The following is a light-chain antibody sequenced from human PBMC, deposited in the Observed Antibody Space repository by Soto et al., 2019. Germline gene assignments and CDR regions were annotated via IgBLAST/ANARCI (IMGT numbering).Light chain of an antibody. CDR3: AAWDVSLNVVV. J-gene: IGLJ2*01. Sequence: QLVVTQPPSASGTPGQSVTISCSGSASNIGSNPVNWYQQLPGTAPKLLIYSSSHRPSGVPDRISGSKSGTSASLAISGLQSGDEADYFCAAWDVSLNVVVFGGGTKVTVL. CDR2: SSS. CDR1: ASNIGSNP. V-gene: IGLV1-44*01.